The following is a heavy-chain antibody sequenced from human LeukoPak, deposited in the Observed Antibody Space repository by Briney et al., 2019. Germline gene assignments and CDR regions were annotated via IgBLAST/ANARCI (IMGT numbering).Heavy chain of an antibody. CDR1: GFTFSNFW. D-gene: IGHD3-16*01. V-gene: IGHV3-7*01. Sequence: GGPLRLSCAASGFTFSNFWVSWVRQAPGKGLEWLANIKQDGSEKYYVDSVKGRFTISRDNAKNSLYLQMNSLRAEDTALYYCASLGYWGQGTLVTVSS. CDR3: ASLGY. CDR2: IKQDGSEK. J-gene: IGHJ4*02.